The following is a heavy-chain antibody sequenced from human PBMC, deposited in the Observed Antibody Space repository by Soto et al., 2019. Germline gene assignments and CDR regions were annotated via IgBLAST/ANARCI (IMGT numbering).Heavy chain of an antibody. CDR1: GYTFTSYG. CDR2: ISAYNGNT. J-gene: IGHJ6*02. D-gene: IGHD6-13*01. Sequence: ASVKVSCKASGYTFTSYGISWVRQAPGQGLEWMGRISAYNGNTNYAQKLQGRVTMTTDTSTSTAYMELRSLRSDDTAVFYCARHSGVGGYSSSWYVSSYYYYYYGMDVWGQGTTVTVSS. CDR3: ARHSGVGGYSSSWYVSSYYYYYYGMDV. V-gene: IGHV1-18*01.